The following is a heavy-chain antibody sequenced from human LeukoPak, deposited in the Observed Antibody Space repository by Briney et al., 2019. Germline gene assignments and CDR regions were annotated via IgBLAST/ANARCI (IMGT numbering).Heavy chain of an antibody. V-gene: IGHV1-69*05. CDR2: IIPIFGTA. J-gene: IGHJ3*02. CDR3: AREGITMVRGVINSAAFDI. Sequence: SVKVSCKASGGTFSSYAIRWVRQAPGQGLEWMGGIIPIFGTANYAQKFQGRVTITTDESTSTAYMELSSLRSEDTAVYYCAREGITMVRGVINSAAFDIWGQGTMVTVSS. D-gene: IGHD3-10*01. CDR1: GGTFSSYA.